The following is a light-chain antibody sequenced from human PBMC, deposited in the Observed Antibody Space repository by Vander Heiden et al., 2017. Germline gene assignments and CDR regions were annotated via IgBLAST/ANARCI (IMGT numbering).Light chain of an antibody. V-gene: IGKV3-11*01. Sequence: EFVLTQSPATLSLSPGERATLSCRASQSVSSYLAWYQQKPGQAPRLLIYDASNMAAGIPARFSGSGSGTDFTLTISSLEPEDFAVYYCQQRRDWPLTFGGGTKVEIK. CDR1: QSVSSY. CDR3: QQRRDWPLT. CDR2: DAS. J-gene: IGKJ4*01.